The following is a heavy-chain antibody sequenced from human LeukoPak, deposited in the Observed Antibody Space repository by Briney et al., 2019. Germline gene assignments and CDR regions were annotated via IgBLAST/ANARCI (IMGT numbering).Heavy chain of an antibody. CDR3: AILSSGHAFAI. D-gene: IGHD3-16*01. J-gene: IGHJ3*02. CDR1: GDSISSYY. Sequence: SETLSLTCTVSGDSISSYYWSWVRQPAGKGLEWIGRMYISGSTNYNPSLKSRVTMSVDTSKNHFSLKLNSVTAADTAVYYCAILSSGHAFAIWGQGTMVTVSS. V-gene: IGHV4-4*07. CDR2: MYISGST.